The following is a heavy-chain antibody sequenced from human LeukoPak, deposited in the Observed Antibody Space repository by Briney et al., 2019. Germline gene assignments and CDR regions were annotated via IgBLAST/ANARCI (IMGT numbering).Heavy chain of an antibody. V-gene: IGHV3-21*04. Sequence: GGSLRLSCAASGFTFSSYWMSWVRQAPGKGLEWVSSISSSGTYIYYADSVKGRFTISRYNAKNSLYLQMNSPRAEDTAVYYCAKDRATTVVTPSDYWGQGTLVTVSS. D-gene: IGHD4-23*01. CDR2: ISSSGTYI. J-gene: IGHJ4*02. CDR1: GFTFSSYW. CDR3: AKDRATTVVTPSDY.